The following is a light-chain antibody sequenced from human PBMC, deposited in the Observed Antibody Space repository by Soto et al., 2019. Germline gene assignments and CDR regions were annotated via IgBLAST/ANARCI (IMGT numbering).Light chain of an antibody. Sequence: EIGVTQSPGTLSLSPGERATLSCRASQSVSNNFLAWYQQKPGQAPRLLIYGASSRASGIPDRFSGSGSGTDFTLTINRLEPEDFAMYYCQQYGRSPYTFGQGTKLEIK. CDR2: GAS. CDR3: QQYGRSPYT. CDR1: QSVSNNF. J-gene: IGKJ2*01. V-gene: IGKV3-20*01.